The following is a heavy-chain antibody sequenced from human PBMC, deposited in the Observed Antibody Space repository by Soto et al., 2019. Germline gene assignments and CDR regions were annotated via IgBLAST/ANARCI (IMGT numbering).Heavy chain of an antibody. Sequence: SVKVSCKASGFTFTSSAVQWVRQARGQRLEWIGWIVVGSGNTNYAQKFQERVTITRDMSTSTAYMELSSLRSEDTAVYYCAADGTTHALKVYYYYGMDVWGQGTTVTVSS. CDR1: GFTFTSSA. V-gene: IGHV1-58*01. D-gene: IGHD1-1*01. J-gene: IGHJ6*02. CDR3: AADGTTHALKVYYYYGMDV. CDR2: IVVGSGNT.